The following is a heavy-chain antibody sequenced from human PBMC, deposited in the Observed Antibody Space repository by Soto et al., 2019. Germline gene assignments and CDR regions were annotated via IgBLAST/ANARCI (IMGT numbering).Heavy chain of an antibody. V-gene: IGHV3-11*01. Sequence: QVQLVESGGGLVKPGGSLRLSCAASGFTFSYYYMNWIRQTPGKGLEWVSSIGNSGSTIFYADSVRGRFTISRDNAKNSLYLQMTSLRADDTAVYYCARDLGGGYGVSYFQDWGQGTLVTVSS. CDR1: GFTFSYYY. CDR3: ARDLGGGYGVSYFQD. J-gene: IGHJ1*01. CDR2: IGNSGSTI. D-gene: IGHD4-17*01.